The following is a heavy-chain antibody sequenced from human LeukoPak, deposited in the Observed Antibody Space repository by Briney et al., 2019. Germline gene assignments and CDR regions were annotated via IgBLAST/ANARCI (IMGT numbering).Heavy chain of an antibody. CDR2: ISASGGRI. CDR3: AKASAVRGYYYYGMDV. D-gene: IGHD3-10*02. J-gene: IGHJ6*02. CDR1: GFTFSSYA. V-gene: IGHV3-23*01. Sequence: HSGGSLRLSCVASGFTFSSYAMSWVRQAPGKGLEWVSTISASGGRIYYADSVKGRFTISRDNPKNTVYVQMNSLRAEDTAIYYCAKASAVRGYYYYGMDVWGQGTTVTVSS.